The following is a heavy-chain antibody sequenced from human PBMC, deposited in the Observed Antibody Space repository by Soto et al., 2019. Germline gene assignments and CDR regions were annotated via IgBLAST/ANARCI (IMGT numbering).Heavy chain of an antibody. Sequence: PGGSLRLSCAASGFTFDDYGMSWVRQAPGKGLEWVSGIKWSGGSTGYADSAKGRFTISRDNAKNSLYLQMNSLRAEDTALYYCVREGHSYGYSAFDIWGQGTMVTVSS. CDR2: IKWSGGST. CDR3: VREGHSYGYSAFDI. CDR1: GFTFDDYG. D-gene: IGHD5-18*01. V-gene: IGHV3-20*04. J-gene: IGHJ3*02.